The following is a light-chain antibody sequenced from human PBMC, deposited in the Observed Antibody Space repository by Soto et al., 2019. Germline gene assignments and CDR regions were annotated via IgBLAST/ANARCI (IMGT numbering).Light chain of an antibody. V-gene: IGLV2-14*01. CDR1: SSDVGGYNY. CDR2: EVS. J-gene: IGLJ3*02. Sequence: QSALTQPASVSGSPGQSITISCTGTSSDVGGYNYVSWYQQRPGKAPKLMIYEVSNRPSGVSNRFSGSKSGNTASLTISGLQAEDEADYYCSSYTSSSTVFGGGTKVTVL. CDR3: SSYTSSSTV.